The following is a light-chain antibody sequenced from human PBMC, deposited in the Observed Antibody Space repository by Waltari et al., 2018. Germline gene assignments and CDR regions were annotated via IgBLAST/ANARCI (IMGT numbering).Light chain of an antibody. V-gene: IGKV1-27*01. CDR1: QGIGNS. CDR3: QKSKRAPFT. J-gene: IGKJ2*01. Sequence: DIQMTQSPSSLSASVGDRITITCRASQGIGNSLAWYQQKPGKVPKLLISGASALQSGVPSSFSGSRSGTDFTLTISSLQPEDVGTYYCQKSKRAPFTFGQGTKLEI. CDR2: GAS.